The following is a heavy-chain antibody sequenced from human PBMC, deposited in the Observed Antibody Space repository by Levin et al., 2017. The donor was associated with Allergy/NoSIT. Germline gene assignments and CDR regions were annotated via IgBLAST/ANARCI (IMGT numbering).Heavy chain of an antibody. CDR1: GFTFGDYA. Sequence: GGSLRLSCTASGFTFGDYAMSWVRQAPGKGLEWVGFIRSKAYGGTTEYAASVKGRFTISRDDSKSIAYLQMNSLKTEDTAVYYCTRTSSYYDTLDFDYWGQGTLVTVSS. J-gene: IGHJ4*02. CDR3: TRTSSYYDTLDFDY. CDR2: IRSKAYGGTT. V-gene: IGHV3-49*04. D-gene: IGHD3-22*01.